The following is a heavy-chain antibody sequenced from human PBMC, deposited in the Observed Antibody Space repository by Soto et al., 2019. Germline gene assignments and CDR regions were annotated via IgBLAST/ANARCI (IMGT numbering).Heavy chain of an antibody. CDR1: GFTFSSYG. CDR3: ARDNDIVVVPAANGAYGMDV. D-gene: IGHD2-2*01. Sequence: GGSLRLSCAASGFTFSSYGMHWVRQAPGKGLEWVAVIWYDGSNKYYADSVKGRFTISRDNSKNTRYLQMNSLRAEDTAVYYCARDNDIVVVPAANGAYGMDVWGQGTTVTVSS. J-gene: IGHJ6*02. CDR2: IWYDGSNK. V-gene: IGHV3-33*01.